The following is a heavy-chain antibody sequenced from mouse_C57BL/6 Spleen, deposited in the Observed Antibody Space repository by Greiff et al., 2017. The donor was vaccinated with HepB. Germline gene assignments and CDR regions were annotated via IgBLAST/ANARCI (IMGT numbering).Heavy chain of an antibody. CDR3: ALQLNLAY. V-gene: IGHV1-72*01. J-gene: IGHJ3*01. D-gene: IGHD3-2*02. CDR2: IDPNSGGT. CDR1: GYTFTSYW. Sequence: QVQLKESGAELVKPGASVKLSCKASGYTFTSYWMHWVKQRPGRVLEWIGRIDPNSGGTKYTAKFKSKATLTVDKPSSTAYMQLSSLTSEDSAVYYCALQLNLAYWGQGTLVTVSA.